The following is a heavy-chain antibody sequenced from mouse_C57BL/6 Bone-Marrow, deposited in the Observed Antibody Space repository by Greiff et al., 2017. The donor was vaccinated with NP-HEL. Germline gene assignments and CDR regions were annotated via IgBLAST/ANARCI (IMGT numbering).Heavy chain of an antibody. Sequence: VHLVESGPGLVAPSQSLSITCTVSGFSLTSYGVDWVRQPPGKGLEWLGVIWGGGSTNYNSALMSRLSISNDNSKSQVVLKMNSLQTDDTAMYYCAKHPLTGPYAMDYWGQGTSVTVSS. D-gene: IGHD4-1*01. CDR2: IWGGGST. CDR3: AKHPLTGPYAMDY. J-gene: IGHJ4*01. V-gene: IGHV2-9*01. CDR1: GFSLTSYG.